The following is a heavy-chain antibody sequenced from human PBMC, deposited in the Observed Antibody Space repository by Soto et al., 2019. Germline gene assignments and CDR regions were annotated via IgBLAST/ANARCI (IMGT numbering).Heavy chain of an antibody. D-gene: IGHD2-21*02. CDR2: ISNDGRRK. CDR3: ARVATAMTYDF. CDR1: GFSLSTNT. V-gene: IGHV3-30*04. Sequence: GGSLRLSCAASGFSLSTNTMHWVRQVPGKGLEWVASISNDGRRKYYADFVKGRFTISRDTANNILYLEMNSLRAEDTPLYYCARVATAMTYDFWGQGTQVTVS. J-gene: IGHJ4*02.